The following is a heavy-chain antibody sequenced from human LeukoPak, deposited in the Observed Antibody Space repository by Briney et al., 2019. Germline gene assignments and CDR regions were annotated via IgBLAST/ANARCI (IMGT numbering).Heavy chain of an antibody. J-gene: IGHJ4*02. V-gene: IGHV4-34*01. CDR3: ARPGMETGGIAVAGSAGGYYFDY. D-gene: IGHD6-19*01. CDR2: INHSGST. Sequence: SETLSLTCAVYGGSFSGYYWSWIRQPPGKGLEWIGEINHSGSTNYIPSLKSRVTISVDTSKNQFSLKLSSVTAADTAVYYCARPGMETGGIAVAGSAGGYYFDYWGQGTLVTVPS. CDR1: GGSFSGYY.